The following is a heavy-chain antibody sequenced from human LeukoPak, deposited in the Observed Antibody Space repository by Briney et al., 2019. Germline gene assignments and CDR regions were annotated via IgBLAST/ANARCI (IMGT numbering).Heavy chain of an antibody. V-gene: IGHV3-48*04. CDR1: GFTFSSYS. D-gene: IGHD2-15*01. Sequence: PGGSLRLSCAASGFTFSSYSMNWVRQAPGKGLEWVSYISSSSSTIYYADSVKGRFTISRDNAKNSLYLQMNSLRAEDTAVYYCARDRGSENDYWGQGTLVTVSS. CDR2: ISSSSSTI. CDR3: ARDRGSENDY. J-gene: IGHJ4*02.